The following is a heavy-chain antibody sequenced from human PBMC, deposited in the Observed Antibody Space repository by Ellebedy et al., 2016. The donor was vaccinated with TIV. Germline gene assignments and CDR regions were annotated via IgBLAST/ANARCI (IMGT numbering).Heavy chain of an antibody. D-gene: IGHD5-12*01. Sequence: GESLKISCTVSGCIFSDNWISWVRRAPGKGLEWVANMKPDGSEIYDVDSGKGRFTISRDNAKSALYLQMNNLRAEDTAVYYCARDTYRGHDYWGQGTLVTVSS. J-gene: IGHJ4*02. CDR2: MKPDGSEI. CDR1: GCIFSDNW. V-gene: IGHV3-7*03. CDR3: ARDTYRGHDY.